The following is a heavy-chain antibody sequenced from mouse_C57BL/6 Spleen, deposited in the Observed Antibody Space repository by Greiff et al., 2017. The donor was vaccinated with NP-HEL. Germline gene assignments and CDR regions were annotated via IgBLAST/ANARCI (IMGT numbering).Heavy chain of an antibody. D-gene: IGHD1-1*01. CDR1: GYSFTGYY. J-gene: IGHJ4*01. V-gene: IGHV1-42*01. Sequence: EVQLQESGPELVKPGASVKISCKASGYSFTGYYMNWVKQSPEKSLEWIGEINPSTGGTTYNQKFKAKATLTVDKSSSTAYMQLKSLTSTDSAVYYWASGLLRYYSMDYWGQGTSVTVSS. CDR3: ASGLLRYYSMDY. CDR2: INPSTGGT.